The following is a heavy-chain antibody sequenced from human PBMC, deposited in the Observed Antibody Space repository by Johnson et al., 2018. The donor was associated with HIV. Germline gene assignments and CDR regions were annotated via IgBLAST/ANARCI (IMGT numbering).Heavy chain of an antibody. CDR2: ISYHGSNT. Sequence: QVQLVESGGGVVQPGGSLRLSCAASGFTFITYGMHWVRQAPGKGLEWAAVISYHGSNTYYADSVKGRFTIYRDNAKNSLYLQMSSLRAEDTAFYYCARVVKFNWSFAAFDIWGQGTMVTVPS. CDR3: ARVVKFNWSFAAFDI. D-gene: IGHD1-26*01. J-gene: IGHJ3*02. CDR1: GFTFITYG. V-gene: IGHV3-30*19.